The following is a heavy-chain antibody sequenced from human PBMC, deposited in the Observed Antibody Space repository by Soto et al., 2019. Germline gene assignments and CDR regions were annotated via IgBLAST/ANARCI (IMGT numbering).Heavy chain of an antibody. CDR2: ISGSSSTI. J-gene: IGHJ6*02. Sequence: GGSLRLSCEASGFTFRDYYMTWFRQAPGKGLEWLSYISGSSSTIKYADSVKGRFTISRDNAKNLLFLQMSSLRAEDTAVYFCARDVYSGTWTTEEDVWGQGTTVTVSS. V-gene: IGHV3-11*04. D-gene: IGHD5-12*01. CDR1: GFTFRDYY. CDR3: ARDVYSGTWTTEEDV.